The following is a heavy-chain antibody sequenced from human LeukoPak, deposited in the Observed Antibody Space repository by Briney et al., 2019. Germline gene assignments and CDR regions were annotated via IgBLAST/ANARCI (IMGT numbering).Heavy chain of an antibody. CDR2: IYYSGST. J-gene: IGHJ4*02. Sequence: SETLSLTCTVSGGSISSSSYYWGWIRQPPGKGLEWIGSIYYSGSTYYNPSLKSRVTISVDTSKNQFSLKLSSVTAADTAVYYCARHAGDYYDSSGYFTFDYWGQGTLVTVSS. CDR1: GGSISSSSYY. CDR3: ARHAGDYYDSSGYFTFDY. V-gene: IGHV4-39*01. D-gene: IGHD3-22*01.